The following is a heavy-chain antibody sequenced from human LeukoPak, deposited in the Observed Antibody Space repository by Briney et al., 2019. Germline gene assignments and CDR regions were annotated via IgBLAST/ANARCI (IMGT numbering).Heavy chain of an antibody. CDR3: ARSWEQDDAFDI. CDR2: ISAYTGNT. D-gene: IGHD1-26*01. V-gene: IGHV1-18*01. CDR1: GYGFTSDT. J-gene: IGHJ3*02. Sequence: TSVKVSCTSSGYGFTSDTFAWLRQRPGPGLGWVVWISAYTGNTNYTQNLQGRVTMTTDTSTSTAYMELRSLNSDDTAVYYCARSWEQDDAFDIWGQGTMVTVSS.